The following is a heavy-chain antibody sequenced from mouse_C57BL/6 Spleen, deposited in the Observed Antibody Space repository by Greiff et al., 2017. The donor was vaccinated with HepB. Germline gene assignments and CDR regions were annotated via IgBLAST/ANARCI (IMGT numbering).Heavy chain of an antibody. V-gene: IGHV1-82*01. CDR2: IYPGDGDT. CDR1: GYAFSSSW. CDR3: ARGVGV. J-gene: IGHJ1*03. D-gene: IGHD1-3*01. Sequence: QVQLQQSGPELVKPGASVKISCKASGYAFSSSWMNWVKQRPGKGLEWIGRIYPGDGDTNYNGKFKGKATLTADKSSSTAYMQLSRLTSEDSAVYFCARGVGVWGTGTTVTVSS.